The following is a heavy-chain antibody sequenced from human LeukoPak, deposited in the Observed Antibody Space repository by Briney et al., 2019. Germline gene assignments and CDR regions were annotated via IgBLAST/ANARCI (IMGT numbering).Heavy chain of an antibody. CDR1: GFTFSNYW. D-gene: IGHD4-17*01. Sequence: GGSLRLSCAASGFTFSNYWMHWVRQAPGKGLVWVSRITFDGDTTSYADSVKGRFTISRDNAKNTLYLQMNSLRVEDTAVYYCARDGVHYGDFPDSWGQGTLVTVSS. J-gene: IGHJ4*02. CDR3: ARDGVHYGDFPDS. V-gene: IGHV3-74*01. CDR2: ITFDGDTT.